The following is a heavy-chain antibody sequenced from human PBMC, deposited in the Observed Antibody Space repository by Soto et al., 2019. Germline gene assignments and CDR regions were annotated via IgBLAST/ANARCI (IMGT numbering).Heavy chain of an antibody. CDR2: IFHSGNA. CDR1: GCSISNVY. V-gene: IGHV4-59*01. Sequence: SETLSLPCPVSGCSISNVYWSWIRQPPGKRLEWIGFIFHSGNAKYNPSLKSRVTISIDTSKSQFSLSLDSVTAADTAVYFCARAHAPTLPFDYWGLGTLVTVSS. J-gene: IGHJ4*01. D-gene: IGHD2-15*01. CDR3: ARAHAPTLPFDY.